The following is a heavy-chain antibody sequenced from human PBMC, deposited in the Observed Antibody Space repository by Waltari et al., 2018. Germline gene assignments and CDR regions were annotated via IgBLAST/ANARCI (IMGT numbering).Heavy chain of an antibody. CDR3: ARSPPSYSSCWYFFEH. J-gene: IGHJ4*02. CDR1: GYTFTGHS. CDR2: INTNLGGT. D-gene: IGHD6-13*01. V-gene: IGHV1-2*02. Sequence: QVQLVQPGAEVTRPGAPVKVSCKASGYTFTGHSIHWIRQAPGQGLEWMGWINTNLGGTKFAQKFQGRITLTRDTSITTAYMELRRLTFDDTAVYYCARSPPSYSSCWYFFEHWGQGTLVTVSS.